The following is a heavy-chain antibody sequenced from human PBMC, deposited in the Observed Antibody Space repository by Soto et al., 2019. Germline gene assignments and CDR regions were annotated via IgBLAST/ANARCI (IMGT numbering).Heavy chain of an antibody. CDR3: ATESDCSSASCYLSYYYYGMDG. J-gene: IGHJ6*02. D-gene: IGHD2-2*01. CDR1: GFTFSSYG. V-gene: IGHV3-33*01. Sequence: GGSLRLSCAASGFTFSSYGMHWVRQAPGKGLEWVAVIWYDGSNKYYADSVKGRFTISRDNSKNSLYLQMNSLRAEDTAVYYCATESDCSSASCYLSYYYYGMDGWGQGTTVTVSS. CDR2: IWYDGSNK.